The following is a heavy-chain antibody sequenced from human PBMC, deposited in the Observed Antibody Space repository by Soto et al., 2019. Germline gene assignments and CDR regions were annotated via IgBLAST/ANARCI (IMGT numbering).Heavy chain of an antibody. CDR3: ARDSGYDSYYYYMDV. D-gene: IGHD5-12*01. Sequence: ASVKVSCKASGGTFSSYTISWVRQAPGQGLEWMGRIIPILGIANYAQKFQGRVTITADKSTSTAYMELSSLRSEDTAVYYCARDSGYDSYYYYMDVWGKGTTVTVSS. CDR2: IIPILGIA. V-gene: IGHV1-69*02. CDR1: GGTFSSYT. J-gene: IGHJ6*03.